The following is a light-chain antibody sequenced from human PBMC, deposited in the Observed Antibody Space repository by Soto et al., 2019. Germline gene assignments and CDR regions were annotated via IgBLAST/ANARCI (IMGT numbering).Light chain of an antibody. Sequence: QSVLTQPSSLSGSPGQSSTISYTGTNSDVGGYNFVSWYQQHPDKAPKLMIYDVTNRPSGVSTRFSGSKSGNTASLTISGLQAEDEADYYCSSYTSISTYVFGTGTKVTVL. CDR1: NSDVGGYNF. J-gene: IGLJ1*01. V-gene: IGLV2-14*01. CDR2: DVT. CDR3: SSYTSISTYV.